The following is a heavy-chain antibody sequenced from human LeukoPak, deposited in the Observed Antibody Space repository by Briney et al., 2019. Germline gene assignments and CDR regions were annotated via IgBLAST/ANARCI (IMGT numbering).Heavy chain of an antibody. D-gene: IGHD3-10*01. J-gene: IGHJ4*02. CDR2: IYYSGST. CDR3: AREIYGSGSYYFDY. Sequence: SETLSLTCTVSTASISSYYWSWIRQPPGKGLEWIGYIYYSGSTNYNPSLKSRVTISVDTSKNQLSLKLSSVSAADTAVYYCAREIYGSGSYYFDYWGQGTLVTVSS. V-gene: IGHV4-59*12. CDR1: TASISSYY.